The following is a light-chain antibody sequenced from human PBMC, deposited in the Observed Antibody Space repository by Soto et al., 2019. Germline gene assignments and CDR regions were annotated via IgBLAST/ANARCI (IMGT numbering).Light chain of an antibody. V-gene: IGKV3-11*01. J-gene: IGKJ4*01. CDR2: DAS. CDR3: QQRTDWRLT. CDR1: QSISSH. Sequence: EVVLTQSPATLSLSPGERATLSCRASQSISSHLTWYQQKPGQAPRLLIYDASNRATAIPARFSGSGSGTDFTLTISSLEPEDCAVYYCQQRTDWRLTFGGGTKVEIK.